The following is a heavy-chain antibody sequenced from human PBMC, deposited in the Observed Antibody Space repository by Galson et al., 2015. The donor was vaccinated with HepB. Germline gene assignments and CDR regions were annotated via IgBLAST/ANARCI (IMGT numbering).Heavy chain of an antibody. V-gene: IGHV3-23*01. D-gene: IGHD2-15*01. CDR2: ITSSGGNS. CDR3: AKDGILVAASPYHFHY. Sequence: SLRLSCAASGFTFTRYAMTWVRQAPGKGLEWVSSITSSGGNSYFADSVKGRFTISRDNSKNTVLLQLNSLRAEDTAVYYCAKDGILVAASPYHFHYWGQGTLVAVSS. CDR1: GFTFTRYA. J-gene: IGHJ4*02.